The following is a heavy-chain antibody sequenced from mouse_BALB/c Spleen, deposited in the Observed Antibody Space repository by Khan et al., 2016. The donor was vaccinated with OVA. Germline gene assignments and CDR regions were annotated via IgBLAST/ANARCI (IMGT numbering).Heavy chain of an antibody. Sequence: QVQLKQSGPEVVRPGVSVKISCKGSGYKFNDYAMHWVKQSHAKSLEWIGVISSDNGNTNYNQKFKGKATMTVDKSSNTAYMELARLTSEDYAIYCCERLTRYWGQGTLVTVSA. J-gene: IGHJ3*01. V-gene: IGHV1S137*01. CDR1: GYKFNDYA. D-gene: IGHD4-1*01. CDR3: ERLTRY. CDR2: ISSDNGNT.